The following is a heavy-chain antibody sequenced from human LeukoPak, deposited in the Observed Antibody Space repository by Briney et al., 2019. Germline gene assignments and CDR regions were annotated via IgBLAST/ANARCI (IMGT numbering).Heavy chain of an antibody. V-gene: IGHV3-48*01. J-gene: IGHJ4*02. CDR3: AKGRRDGHNFDFDY. D-gene: IGHD5-24*01. CDR2: ISSSSSTI. Sequence: GGSLRLSCAASGFTFSSYSMNWVRQAPGKGLEWVSYISSSSSTIYYADSEKGRFTISRDNSKNTLYLQMNSLRAEDTAAYYCAKGRRDGHNFDFDYWGQGTLVTVSS. CDR1: GFTFSSYS.